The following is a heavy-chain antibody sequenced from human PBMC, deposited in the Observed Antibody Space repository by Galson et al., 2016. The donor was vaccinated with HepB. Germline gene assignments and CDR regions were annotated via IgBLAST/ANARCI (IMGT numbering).Heavy chain of an antibody. CDR2: IYWDDDK. Sequence: PALVKPTQTLTLTCTFSGFSLTTSGVGVGWIRQPPGKALEWLVLIYWDDDKRYSPSLRSRLTIRKDTSRSQVVLTMTNMDPVDTATYYCARIQRSQHCTNGVCYTSFNYYAMDVWGQGTTVTVSS. CDR3: ARIQRSQHCTNGVCYTSFNYYAMDV. CDR1: GFSLTTSGVG. V-gene: IGHV2-5*02. J-gene: IGHJ6*02. D-gene: IGHD2-8*01.